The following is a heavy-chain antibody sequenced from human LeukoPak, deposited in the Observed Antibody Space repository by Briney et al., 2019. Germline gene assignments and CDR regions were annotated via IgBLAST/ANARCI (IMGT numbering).Heavy chain of an antibody. CDR2: IYYSGST. J-gene: IGHJ4*02. Sequence: SETLSLTCTVSGGSISSYYWSWIRQPPGKGLEWIGYIYYSGSTNYNPSLKSRFTISVDTSKNQFSLKLSSVTAADTAVYYCARTDGSGSFLGYYFDYWGQGTLVTVSS. CDR1: GGSISSYY. D-gene: IGHD3-10*01. CDR3: ARTDGSGSFLGYYFDY. V-gene: IGHV4-59*01.